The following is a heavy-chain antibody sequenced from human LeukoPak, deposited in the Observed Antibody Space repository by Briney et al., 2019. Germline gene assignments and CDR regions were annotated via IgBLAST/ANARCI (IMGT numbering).Heavy chain of an antibody. CDR2: IYYSGST. Sequence: SETLSLTCTVSGGSISSSSYYWGWIRQPPGKGLEWIGSIYYSGSTYYNPSLKSRVTISVDTSKNQFSLKLSSVTAADTAVYYCARELYIVGATITWGQGTLVTVSS. CDR3: ARELYIVGATIT. D-gene: IGHD1-26*01. CDR1: GGSISSSSYY. J-gene: IGHJ5*02. V-gene: IGHV4-39*02.